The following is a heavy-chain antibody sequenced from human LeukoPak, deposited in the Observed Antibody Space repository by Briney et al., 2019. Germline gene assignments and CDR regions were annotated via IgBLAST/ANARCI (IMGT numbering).Heavy chain of an antibody. D-gene: IGHD3-10*01. J-gene: IGHJ5*02. Sequence: GASVQVSRKASGYTFTSYDINWVRQATGQGLEWMGWMNPNSGNTGYAQKFQGRVTMTRNTSINTAYMELSSLRSEDTGVYYCARGKYGSGSYWFDPWGQGTLVTVSS. CDR3: ARGKYGSGSYWFDP. CDR2: MNPNSGNT. CDR1: GYTFTSYD. V-gene: IGHV1-8*01.